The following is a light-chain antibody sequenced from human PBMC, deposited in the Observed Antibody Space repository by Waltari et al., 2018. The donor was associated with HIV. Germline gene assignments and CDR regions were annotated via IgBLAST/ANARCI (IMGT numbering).Light chain of an antibody. CDR2: AAS. Sequence: DIQLTQSPASLSASLGDRVTITCRASQAISNSIAWYQQRPGKAPRLLLFAASRLETGVTSRFIGSGSGTFFTLTITSLQPGDFATYYCQQYYSTTTWTFGQGTRVE. J-gene: IGKJ1*01. CDR1: QAISNS. CDR3: QQYYSTTTWT. V-gene: IGKV1-NL1*01.